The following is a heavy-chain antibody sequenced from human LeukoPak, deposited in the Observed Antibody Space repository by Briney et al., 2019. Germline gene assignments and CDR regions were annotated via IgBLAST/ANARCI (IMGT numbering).Heavy chain of an antibody. CDR2: ISVSADST. D-gene: IGHD6-13*01. CDR1: GFTFSSYA. V-gene: IGHV3-23*01. CDR3: AKDLGIAAVGTVY. J-gene: IGHJ4*02. Sequence: GGSLRLSCAASGFTFSSYAMSWVRQAPGKGLEWVSAISVSADSTYYADSVKGRFTISRDNSKNTLYLQMNSLRADDTAVYYCAKDLGIAAVGTVYWGQGTLVTVSS.